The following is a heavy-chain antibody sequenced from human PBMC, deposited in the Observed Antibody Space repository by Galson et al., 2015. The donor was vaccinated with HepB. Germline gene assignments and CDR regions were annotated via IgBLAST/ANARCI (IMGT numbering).Heavy chain of an antibody. CDR3: ARGPSGYDILEYYYGMDV. Sequence: SLRLSCAASGFTFSSYWMSWVRQAPGKGLEWVANIKQDGSEKYYVDSVKGRFTISRDNAKNSLYLQMNSLRAEDTAVYYCARGPSGYDILEYYYGMDVWGQGTTVTVSS. J-gene: IGHJ6*02. CDR1: GFTFSSYW. V-gene: IGHV3-7*03. CDR2: IKQDGSEK. D-gene: IGHD5-12*01.